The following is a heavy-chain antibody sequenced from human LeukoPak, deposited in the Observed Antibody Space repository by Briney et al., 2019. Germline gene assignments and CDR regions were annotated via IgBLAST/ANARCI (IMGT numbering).Heavy chain of an antibody. CDR2: IDPSDSYT. Sequence: GESLKISCKGSGYSFISYWISWVRQMPGKGLEWMGRIDPSDSYTNYSPSFQGHVTISADKSISTAYLQWSSLKASDTAMYYCAREYYDFWSGYYPYYYYGMDVWGQGTTVTVSS. CDR3: AREYYDFWSGYYPYYYYGMDV. CDR1: GYSFISYW. J-gene: IGHJ6*02. D-gene: IGHD3-3*01. V-gene: IGHV5-10-1*01.